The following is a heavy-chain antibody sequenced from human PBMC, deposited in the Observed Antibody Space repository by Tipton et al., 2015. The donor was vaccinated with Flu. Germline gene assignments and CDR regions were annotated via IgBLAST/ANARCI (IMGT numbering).Heavy chain of an antibody. CDR2: TFHSGNT. J-gene: IGHJ4*02. Sequence: TLSLTCSVSGYPISSGYNWGWIRQPPGKGLEWIGNTFHSGNTYYNPSLKSRVTISVDKSKNQFSLNLSSVTAADTAVYYCAKEVVVPATRFDTWGQGTQVTV. CDR3: AKEVVVPATRFDT. CDR1: GYPISSGYN. D-gene: IGHD2-15*01. V-gene: IGHV4-38-2*01.